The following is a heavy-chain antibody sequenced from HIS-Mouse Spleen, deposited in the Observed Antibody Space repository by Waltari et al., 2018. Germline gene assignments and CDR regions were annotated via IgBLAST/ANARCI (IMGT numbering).Heavy chain of an antibody. CDR1: GGSISSSSYY. V-gene: IGHV4-39*07. CDR3: AREIPYSSSWYDWYFDL. Sequence: QLQLQESGPGLVKPSETLSLTCTVSGGSISSSSYYWGWIPQPPGKGLGVIGSIYYSGSTYYKPSLNSRVTISVDTSKNQFSLKLSSVTAADTAVYYCAREIPYSSSWYDWYFDLWGRGTLVTVSS. J-gene: IGHJ2*01. CDR2: IYYSGST. D-gene: IGHD6-13*01.